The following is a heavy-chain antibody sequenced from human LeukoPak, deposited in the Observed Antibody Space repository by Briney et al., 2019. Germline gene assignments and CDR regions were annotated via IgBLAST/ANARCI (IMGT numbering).Heavy chain of an antibody. CDR1: GFTVSSNY. J-gene: IGHJ4*02. CDR3: ARGTRPWELLAY. Sequence: GGSLRLSCAASGFTVSSNYMSWVRQAPGKGLEWVSVIYSGGSTYYADSVKGRFTISRDNSKNTLYLQMNSLRAEDTAVYYCARGTRPWELLAYWGQGTLVTVSS. CDR2: IYSGGST. V-gene: IGHV3-66*01. D-gene: IGHD1-26*01.